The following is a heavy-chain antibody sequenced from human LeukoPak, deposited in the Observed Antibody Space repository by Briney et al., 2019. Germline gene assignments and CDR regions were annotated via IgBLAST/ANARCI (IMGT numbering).Heavy chain of an antibody. CDR1: GFTFSSFSSYS. V-gene: IGHV3-48*02. CDR3: ASSVVRGVTPIPFDY. Sequence: GGSLRLSCAASGFTFSSFSSYSMNWVRQAPGKGLEWVSYISSSSSSTIYYADSVKGRFTISRDNAKNSLYLQMNSLRDEDTAVCFCASSVVRGVTPIPFDYWGQGTLVTVSS. J-gene: IGHJ4*02. D-gene: IGHD3-10*01. CDR2: ISSSSSSTI.